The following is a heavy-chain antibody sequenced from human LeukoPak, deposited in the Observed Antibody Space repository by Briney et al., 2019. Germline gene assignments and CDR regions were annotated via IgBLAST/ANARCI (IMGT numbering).Heavy chain of an antibody. CDR1: GGSISSSSYY. V-gene: IGHV4-39*01. CDR2: IYYSGST. D-gene: IGHD2-15*01. Sequence: SETLSLTCTVSGGSISSSSYYWGWIRQPPGKGLEWIGSIYYSGSTYYNPSLKSRVTISVDTSKNQFSLKLSSVTAADTAVYYCARLGRMGIVNPSYWGQGTLVTVSS. J-gene: IGHJ4*02. CDR3: ARLGRMGIVNPSY.